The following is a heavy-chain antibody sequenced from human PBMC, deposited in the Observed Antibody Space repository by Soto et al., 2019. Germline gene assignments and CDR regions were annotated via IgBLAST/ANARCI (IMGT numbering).Heavy chain of an antibody. Sequence: SLSPASTVYSGSIGSGYSDWSWLRHPAGRGLEWIGYIYYSGSTYYNPSLKSRVPRSVDTSKNPFSLKLSSVTAADTAVYYCASSTDCSGGSCSDYWGQGTLVTVSS. CDR3: ASSTDCSGGSCSDY. CDR2: IYYSGST. CDR1: SGSIGSGYSD. V-gene: IGHV4-30-4*01. J-gene: IGHJ4*02. D-gene: IGHD2-15*01.